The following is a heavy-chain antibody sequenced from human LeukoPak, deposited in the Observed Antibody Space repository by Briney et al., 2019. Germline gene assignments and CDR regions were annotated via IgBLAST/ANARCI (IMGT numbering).Heavy chain of an antibody. J-gene: IGHJ5*02. D-gene: IGHD5-18*01. CDR2: IYHSGST. CDR1: GGSISSGGYS. CDR3: ARYTARANWFDP. Sequence: SQTLSLTCAVSGGSISSGGYSWSWIRQPPGKGLEWIGYIYHSGSTYYNPSLKSRVTISVDRSKNQFSLKLSSVTAADTAVYYCARYTARANWFDPWGQGTLVTVSS. V-gene: IGHV4-30-2*01.